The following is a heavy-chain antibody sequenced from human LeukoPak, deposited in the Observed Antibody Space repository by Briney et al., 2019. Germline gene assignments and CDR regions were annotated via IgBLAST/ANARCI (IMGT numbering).Heavy chain of an antibody. CDR1: GGSFSGYY. V-gene: IGHV4-34*01. CDR3: AREGRFNANLDY. Sequence: SETLSLTCAVYGGSFSGYYWSWIRQPPGKGLEWIGEINHSGSTNYNPSLKSRVTISVDTSKNQFSLKLSSVTAADTAVYYCAREGRFNANLDYWGQGTLVTVSS. D-gene: IGHD2/OR15-2a*01. J-gene: IGHJ4*02. CDR2: INHSGST.